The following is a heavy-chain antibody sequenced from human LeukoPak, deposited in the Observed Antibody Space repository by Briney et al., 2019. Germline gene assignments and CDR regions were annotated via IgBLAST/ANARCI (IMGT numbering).Heavy chain of an antibody. CDR3: AREDYGDYPFDY. CDR2: ISAHSGNT. D-gene: IGHD4-17*01. CDR1: GYSFSSYR. V-gene: IGHV1-18*01. J-gene: IGHJ4*02. Sequence: ASVNVSCKASGYSFSSYRINWVRQAPGQGLEWMGWISAHSGNTNYAQKLQGRVTMTTDTSTSTVYVELRSLRPDDTAVYYCAREDYGDYPFDYWGQGTLVTVSS.